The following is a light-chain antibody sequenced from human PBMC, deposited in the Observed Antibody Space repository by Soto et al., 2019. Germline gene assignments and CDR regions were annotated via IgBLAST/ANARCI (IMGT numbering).Light chain of an antibody. J-gene: IGKJ2*01. CDR2: KAS. CDR1: QSISSW. CDR3: QQYQSYPYT. V-gene: IGKV1-5*03. Sequence: DIQMTQSPSTLSASVGDRVSITCRASQSISSWLAWYQQKPGKAPKLLIYKASSLESGVPSSFSGSGSGTEFTLTISSLQPDDFATYYCQQYQSYPYTFGQGTKLEI.